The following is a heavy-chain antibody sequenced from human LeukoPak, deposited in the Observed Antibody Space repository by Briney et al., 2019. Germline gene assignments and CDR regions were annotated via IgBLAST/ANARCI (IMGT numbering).Heavy chain of an antibody. V-gene: IGHV3-23*01. CDR2: ISGSGGST. J-gene: IGHJ6*02. CDR3: AKVTGYGDYGGMDV. CDR1: GFTFSSYA. Sequence: GGSLRLSCAASGFTFSSYAMSWVRQAPGKGLEWVSAISGSGGSTYYADSVKGRFTISRDNSKNTLYLQMNSLRAEDTAVYYCAKVTGYGDYGGMDVWGQGTTVTVSS. D-gene: IGHD4-17*01.